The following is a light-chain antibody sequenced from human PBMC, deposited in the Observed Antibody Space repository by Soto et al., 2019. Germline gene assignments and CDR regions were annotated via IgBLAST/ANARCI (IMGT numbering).Light chain of an antibody. J-gene: IGKJ2*01. CDR1: RSVLYTSDNKNY. Sequence: DIVMTQSPDSLAVSLGERATINCKSSRSVLYTSDNKNYLGWYQQKPGLPPRLLIYWASIRESGVPDRFSGSGSGTDFTLTISSLQAEDVAVYFCQQYYSTPYTFGQGTKLQIK. CDR2: WAS. V-gene: IGKV4-1*01. CDR3: QQYYSTPYT.